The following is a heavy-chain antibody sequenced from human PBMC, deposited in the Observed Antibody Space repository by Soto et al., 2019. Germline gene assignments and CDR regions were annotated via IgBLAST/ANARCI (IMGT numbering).Heavy chain of an antibody. V-gene: IGHV3-15*07. J-gene: IGHJ4*02. CDR3: TTRVITTNDY. CDR2: VKTKSDGGAT. D-gene: IGHD3-22*01. Sequence: GGSLRLSCAASGVTFSNVWMNWVRQAPGKGPEWVGRVKTKSDGGATDYAAPVKGRFTISRDDSKNTEFLQMDSLRAEDTALYYCTTRVITTNDYWGQGTLVTVSS. CDR1: GVTFSNVW.